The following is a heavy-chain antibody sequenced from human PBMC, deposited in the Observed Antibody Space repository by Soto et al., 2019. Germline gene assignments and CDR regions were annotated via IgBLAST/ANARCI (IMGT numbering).Heavy chain of an antibody. Sequence: GSLRLSCAASGFTFSSYSMNWVRQAPGKGLEWVSSISSSSSYIYYADSVKGRFTISRDNAKNSLYLQMDSLRAEDTAVYYRARDRPGYSGYLTTYYYYGMDVWGQGTTVTVSS. CDR1: GFTFSSYS. CDR3: ARDRPGYSGYLTTYYYYGMDV. CDR2: ISSSSSYI. J-gene: IGHJ6*02. V-gene: IGHV3-21*01. D-gene: IGHD5-12*01.